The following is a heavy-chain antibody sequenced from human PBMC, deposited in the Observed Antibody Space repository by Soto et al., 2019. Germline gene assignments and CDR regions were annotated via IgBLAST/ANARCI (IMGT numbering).Heavy chain of an antibody. D-gene: IGHD6-13*01. V-gene: IGHV4-4*02. CDR2: ICHSGST. CDR1: GGSISSSNW. Sequence: QVQLQESGPGLVKPSGTLSLTCAVSGGSISSSNWWSWVRQPPGKGLEWMGEICHSGSTNYNPSLQRRFTISVDKSKNQFSLKLSYVTAADTAVYYCARDKLRVAAAGSYYYYYGMDVWGQGTTVTVSS. J-gene: IGHJ6*02. CDR3: ARDKLRVAAAGSYYYYYGMDV.